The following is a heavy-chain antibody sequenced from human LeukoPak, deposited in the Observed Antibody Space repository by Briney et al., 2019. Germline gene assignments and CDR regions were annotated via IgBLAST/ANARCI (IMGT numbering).Heavy chain of an antibody. J-gene: IGHJ4*02. D-gene: IGHD2-2*02. V-gene: IGHV4-30-4*01. Sequence: SETLSLTCTVSGGSISSGDYYWSWIRQPPGKGLEWIGYIYYSGSTYYNPSLKSRVTISVDTSKNQFSLKLSSVTVADTAVYYCARYSLGYCSSTSCYTNFEYWGQGTLVTVSS. CDR2: IYYSGST. CDR1: GGSISSGDYY. CDR3: ARYSLGYCSSTSCYTNFEY.